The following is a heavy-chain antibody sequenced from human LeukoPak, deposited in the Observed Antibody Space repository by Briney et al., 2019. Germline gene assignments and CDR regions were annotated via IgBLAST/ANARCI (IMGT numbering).Heavy chain of an antibody. Sequence: SGTLSLTCAVSGGSISSNNWWTWVRQPPGKGLEWIGEIYHSGSANYYPSLKSRVTISLDTSKNQFSVKLSSVTAADTAVYYCARNAGALYYSDSSGFYSFDYWGQGTLVTVSS. CDR3: ARNAGALYYSDSSGFYSFDY. CDR1: GGSISSNNW. V-gene: IGHV4-4*02. CDR2: IYHSGSA. D-gene: IGHD3-22*01. J-gene: IGHJ4*02.